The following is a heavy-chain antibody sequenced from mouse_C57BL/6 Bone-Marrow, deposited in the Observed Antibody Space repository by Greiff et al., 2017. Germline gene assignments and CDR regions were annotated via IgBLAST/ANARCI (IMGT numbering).Heavy chain of an antibody. J-gene: IGHJ3*01. V-gene: IGHV5-12*01. Sequence: EVKVVESGGGLVQPGGSLKLSCAASGFTFSDYYMYWVRQTPEKRLEWVAYISNGGGSTYYPDTVKGRFTISRDNAKNTLYLQMRRLKSEDTAMYYCARPTVVAPFAYWGQGTLVTVSA. D-gene: IGHD1-1*01. CDR1: GFTFSDYY. CDR3: ARPTVVAPFAY. CDR2: ISNGGGST.